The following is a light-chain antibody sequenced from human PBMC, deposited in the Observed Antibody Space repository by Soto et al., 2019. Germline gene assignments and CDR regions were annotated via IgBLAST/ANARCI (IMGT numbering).Light chain of an antibody. CDR3: SSFAGSNNYV. J-gene: IGLJ1*01. V-gene: IGLV2-8*01. CDR1: SSDVGGYNF. Sequence: QSVLTQPPSASGSLGQSVTFSCTGSSSDVGGYNFVSWYQQHPGKAPKLIIYEVTKRPSGVPDRFSGSKSGNTASLTVSGLQADDEADYYCSSFAGSNNYVFGTGTKLTVL. CDR2: EVT.